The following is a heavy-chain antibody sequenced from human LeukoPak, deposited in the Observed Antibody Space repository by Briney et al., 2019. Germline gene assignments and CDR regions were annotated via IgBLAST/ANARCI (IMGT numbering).Heavy chain of an antibody. V-gene: IGHV1-8*03. J-gene: IGHJ4*02. D-gene: IGHD4-17*01. CDR1: GYTFTSYD. CDR2: MNPNSGNT. Sequence: ASVKVSCKASGYTFTSYDINWVRQATGQGLEWMGWMNPNSGNTGYAQKFQGRVTITRNTSISTAYMELSSLRSEDTAMYYCASPIAVTTAFDYWGQGTLVTVSS. CDR3: ASPIAVTTAFDY.